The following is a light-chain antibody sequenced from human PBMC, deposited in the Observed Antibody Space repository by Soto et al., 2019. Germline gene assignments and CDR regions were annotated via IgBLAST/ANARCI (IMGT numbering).Light chain of an antibody. Sequence: EIVMTQSPATLSVSPGERATLSCRASQSVSSNLAWYQQKPGQAPWLLIYDTSTRATGIPARFSGSGSGTEFTLSISSLQSEDFAVYYCQQYNYWPTFGQGARVEIK. CDR3: QQYNYWPT. CDR1: QSVSSN. CDR2: DTS. J-gene: IGKJ1*01. V-gene: IGKV3-15*01.